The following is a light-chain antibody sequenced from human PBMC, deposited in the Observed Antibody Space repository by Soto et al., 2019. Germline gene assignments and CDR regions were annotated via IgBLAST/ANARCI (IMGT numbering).Light chain of an antibody. Sequence: EIVLTQSPGTLSLSPGERATLSCRASQSVSNRYLAWYQQRPGQAPRLLIYGASSRATGIPDRFSGSGSGTDVTLTISRLEPEDFAVYYCQQYGGSPLTFGGGTNVDIK. CDR3: QQYGGSPLT. V-gene: IGKV3-20*01. J-gene: IGKJ4*01. CDR1: QSVSNRY. CDR2: GAS.